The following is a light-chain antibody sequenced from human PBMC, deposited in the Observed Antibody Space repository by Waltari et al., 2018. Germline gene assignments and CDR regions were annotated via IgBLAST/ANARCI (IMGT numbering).Light chain of an antibody. CDR2: ENS. CDR3: GTWDSSLSGAV. V-gene: IGLV1-51*02. CDR1: SSNVGTNF. J-gene: IGLJ7*01. Sequence: QSGLTQPPSLSAAPGQKVTIQCSGSSSNVGTNFVAWYQHVQGTVPKPLIYENSERPSGIPDRFSGSRSGTSATLVISGLLTGDEAVYYCGTWDSSLSGAVFGGGTQLTVL.